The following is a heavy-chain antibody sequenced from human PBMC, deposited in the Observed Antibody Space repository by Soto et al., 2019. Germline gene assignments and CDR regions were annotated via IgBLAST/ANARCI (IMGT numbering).Heavy chain of an antibody. CDR3: ARKDKSGYFNWFDP. Sequence: XESLKLSCRTSGYKFTSSWIALVLQKPGKGLEWMGIIFPSDSDTRYSPSFQGQVTISADRSTSTVFLQWASLKASDTAVYFCARKDKSGYFNWFDPWGQGTLVTVSS. V-gene: IGHV5-51*01. CDR1: GYKFTSSW. CDR2: IFPSDSDT. J-gene: IGHJ5*02. D-gene: IGHD3-22*01.